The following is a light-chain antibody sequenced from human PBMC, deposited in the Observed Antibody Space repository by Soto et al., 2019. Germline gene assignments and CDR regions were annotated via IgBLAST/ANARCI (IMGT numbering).Light chain of an antibody. CDR1: QSISTY. Sequence: DIQMTQSPSSLSASVGDRVTISCRAGQSISTYLNWYQQKPGTAPRLLIYGASSVKTGVPPRFSGSGSGRDFTLTISSLRPEDIATYFCQQSYTSPPWTFGQGTKVDIK. V-gene: IGKV1-39*01. CDR3: QQSYTSPPWT. CDR2: GAS. J-gene: IGKJ1*01.